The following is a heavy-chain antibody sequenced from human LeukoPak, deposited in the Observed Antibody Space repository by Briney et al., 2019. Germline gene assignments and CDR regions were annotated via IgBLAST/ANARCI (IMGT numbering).Heavy chain of an antibody. Sequence: GASVKVSCKASGGTFSSYAISWVRQAPGQGLEWVGGIIPIFGTANYAQKFQGRVTITTEESTSTAYMELSSLRSEDTAVYYCATGYCSSTSCYTGNWYFDLWGRGTLVTVSS. CDR2: IIPIFGTA. J-gene: IGHJ2*01. CDR3: ATGYCSSTSCYTGNWYFDL. D-gene: IGHD2-2*02. CDR1: GGTFSSYA. V-gene: IGHV1-69*05.